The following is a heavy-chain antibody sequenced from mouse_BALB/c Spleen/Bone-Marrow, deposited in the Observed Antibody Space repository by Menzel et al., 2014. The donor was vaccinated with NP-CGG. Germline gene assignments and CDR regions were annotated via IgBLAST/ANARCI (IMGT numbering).Heavy chain of an antibody. CDR1: GFTFTDYY. CDR3: ARDENYDIYWYFDV. J-gene: IGHJ1*01. Sequence: EVQVGESGGGLVQPGGSLRLSCATSGFTFTDYYMSWVRQTPGKALEWLGFIRNKANGYTADYSVSVKGRFTISRDNSQNILYLQMNTLRAEDSATYYCARDENYDIYWYFDVWGAGTTVTVSS. D-gene: IGHD1-1*01. CDR2: IRNKANGYTA. V-gene: IGHV7-3*02.